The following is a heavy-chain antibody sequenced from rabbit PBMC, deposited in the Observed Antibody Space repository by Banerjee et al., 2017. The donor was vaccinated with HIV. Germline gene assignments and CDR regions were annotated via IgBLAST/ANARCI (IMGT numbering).Heavy chain of an antibody. V-gene: IGHV1S43*01. CDR2: IYSGSSGS. Sequence: QEQLEESGGGLVKPEGSLTLTCTASGFSFSNGDYMCWVRQAPGKGLELIACIYSGSSGSGYASWSAGRRFTSTSTRLNTVDLQMTSLTAADTATYFCARDDAGVIGCTFNLWGPGTLVTVS. CDR1: GFSFSNGDY. D-gene: IGHD4-2*01. J-gene: IGHJ4*01. CDR3: ARDDAGVIGCTFNL.